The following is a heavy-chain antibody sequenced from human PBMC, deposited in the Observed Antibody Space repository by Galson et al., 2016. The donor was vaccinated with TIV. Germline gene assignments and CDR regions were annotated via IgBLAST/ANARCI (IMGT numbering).Heavy chain of an antibody. J-gene: IGHJ4*02. CDR3: ATVAWFPGLSLDN. CDR1: GYTFTSFG. V-gene: IGHV1-18*01. CDR2: ISASNGDT. Sequence: SVKVSCTASGYTFTSFGLSWVRQAPGQGLEWMGWISASNGDTYFAQNLQDRVTMTTDTSTSTAYMELRSLRSDDTAVYFCATVAWFPGLSLDNWGQGTLVTVSS. D-gene: IGHD3-22*01.